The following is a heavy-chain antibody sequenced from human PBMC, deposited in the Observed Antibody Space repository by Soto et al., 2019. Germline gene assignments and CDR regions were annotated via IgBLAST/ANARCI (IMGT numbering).Heavy chain of an antibody. D-gene: IGHD2-8*02. J-gene: IGHJ4*02. V-gene: IGHV4-34*01. CDR2: INHSGST. Sequence: SETLSLTCAAYGGSFSGYYWTWIRQPPGTGLEWIGEINHSGSTNYNPSLKSRVTISVDTSRNQFSLKLTSVTAADTAVYYCARDKITGLFDYWGQGTLVTVS. CDR1: GGSFSGYY. CDR3: ARDKITGLFDY.